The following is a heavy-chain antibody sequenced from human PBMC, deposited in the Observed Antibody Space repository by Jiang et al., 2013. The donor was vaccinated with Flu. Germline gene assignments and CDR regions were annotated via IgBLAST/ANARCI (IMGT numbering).Heavy chain of an antibody. Sequence: GPGLVKPSETLSLTCTVSGGSISSYYWSWIRQPPGKGLEWIGYIYYSGSTNYNPSLKSRVTISVDTSKNQFSLKLSSVTAADTAVYYCATARGHHCSGGSCYSKYLYYFDYWGQGTLVTVSS. J-gene: IGHJ4*02. V-gene: IGHV4-59*01. CDR2: IYYSGST. CDR3: ATARGHHCSGGSCYSKYLYYFDY. CDR1: GGSISSYY. D-gene: IGHD2-15*01.